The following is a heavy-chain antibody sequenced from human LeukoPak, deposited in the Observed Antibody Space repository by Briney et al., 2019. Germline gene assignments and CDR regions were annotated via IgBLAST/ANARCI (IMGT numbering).Heavy chain of an antibody. V-gene: IGHV3-21*01. Sequence: GGSLRLSCAASGFTFSSYNMNWVRQAPGKGLEWVSSISSSSSHIYYADSVKGRFTISRDNAKNSLSLQMNSLRAEDTAVYYCAVSLRYFDWLFSQGFDYWGQGTLVTVSP. CDR2: ISSSSSHI. D-gene: IGHD3-9*01. CDR3: AVSLRYFDWLFSQGFDY. CDR1: GFTFSSYN. J-gene: IGHJ4*02.